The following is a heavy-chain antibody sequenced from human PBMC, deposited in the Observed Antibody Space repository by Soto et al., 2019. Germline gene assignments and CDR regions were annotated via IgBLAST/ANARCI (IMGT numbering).Heavy chain of an antibody. D-gene: IGHD2-2*01. CDR2: ISGSVVST. CDR1: GFTFSSYA. V-gene: IGHV3-23*01. CDR3: AQDPYYCSSTSCYRVSWFDP. J-gene: IGHJ5*02. Sequence: GGALRLSCAASGFTFSSYAMSWVRQDPRKRLEWAPAISGSVVSTCYGDSVKGRLTIARDNSKNTLYPQMNSLRAEDTAVYYCAQDPYYCSSTSCYRVSWFDPWGQGTLVTVSS.